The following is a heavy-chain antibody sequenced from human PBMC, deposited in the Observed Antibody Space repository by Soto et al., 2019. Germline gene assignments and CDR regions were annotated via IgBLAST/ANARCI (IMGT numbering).Heavy chain of an antibody. Sequence: GGSLRLSCAASGLTFSTSAMSWVRQAPGKGLEWVSLISASGRSTDYADSVKGRFTISRDNSKSTVYLQMNSLRADDTAVYYCAKDPPSEKLQPDYGMDVWGQGXTVTVYS. D-gene: IGHD2-15*01. CDR2: ISASGRST. J-gene: IGHJ6*02. CDR3: AKDPPSEKLQPDYGMDV. V-gene: IGHV3-23*01. CDR1: GLTFSTSA.